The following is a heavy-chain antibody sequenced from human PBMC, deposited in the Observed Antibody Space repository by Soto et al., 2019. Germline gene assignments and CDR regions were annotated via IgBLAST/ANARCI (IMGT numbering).Heavy chain of an antibody. CDR1: GYTFTSYA. CDR3: VSSGRVVAGMDV. J-gene: IGHJ6*02. V-gene: IGHV1-3*01. Sequence: ASVKVSCKASGYTFTSYAMHWVRQAPGQRLEWMGWINAANGNTKYSQTFQGRVTVTRSTSASIAYMELSSLTSDDTAVYYCVSSGRVVAGMDVWGQGTTVTVSS. CDR2: INAANGNT. D-gene: IGHD3-22*01.